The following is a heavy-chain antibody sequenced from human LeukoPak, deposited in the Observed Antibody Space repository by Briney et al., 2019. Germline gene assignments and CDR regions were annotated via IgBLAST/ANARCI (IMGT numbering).Heavy chain of an antibody. J-gene: IGHJ4*02. CDR3: ARPVEMAGRVFDY. D-gene: IGHD5-24*01. Sequence: PSETLSLTCAVSGGSISSSNWWSWVRQPPGKGLEWIGEIYHSGSTNYNPSLKSRVTISVDKSKNQFSLKLSSVTAADTAVYYCARPVEMAGRVFDYWGQGTLVTVSS. CDR2: IYHSGST. CDR1: GGSISSSNW. V-gene: IGHV4-4*02.